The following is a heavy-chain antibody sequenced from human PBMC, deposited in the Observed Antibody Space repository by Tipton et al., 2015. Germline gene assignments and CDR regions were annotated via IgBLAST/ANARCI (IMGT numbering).Heavy chain of an antibody. Sequence: GSLRLSCAASGFAFSDYTMNWVRQPPGKGLEWVSSISSGNSYISYADSVRGRFTISRDNAKNSLYLQMHSLRADDTALYYCARDGTIAGATTFDYWGQGALVTVSS. J-gene: IGHJ4*02. CDR2: ISSGNSYI. D-gene: IGHD1-26*01. CDR1: GFAFSDYT. CDR3: ARDGTIAGATTFDY. V-gene: IGHV3-21*01.